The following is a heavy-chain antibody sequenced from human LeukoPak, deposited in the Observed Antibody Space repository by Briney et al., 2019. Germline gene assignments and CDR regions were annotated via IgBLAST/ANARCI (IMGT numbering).Heavy chain of an antibody. D-gene: IGHD6-19*01. CDR2: ISSSGSTI. CDR3: ARVGRWDGGWADYYYYYMDV. Sequence: PGGSLRLSCAASGFTFSDYYMSWIRQAPGKGLEWVSYISSSGSTIYYADSVKGRFTISRDNAKNSLYLQMNSLRAEDTAVYYCARVGRWDGGWADYYYYYMDVWGKGTTVTISS. J-gene: IGHJ6*03. CDR1: GFTFSDYY. V-gene: IGHV3-11*04.